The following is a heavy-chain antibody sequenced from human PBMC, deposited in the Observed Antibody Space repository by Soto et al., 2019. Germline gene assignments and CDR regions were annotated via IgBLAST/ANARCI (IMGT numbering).Heavy chain of an antibody. CDR2: IYYSGST. Sequence: QVQLQESGPGLVKPSQTLSLTCTVSGGSISSGDYYWSWLRQPPGKGLEWIGYIYYSGSTYYNPSLKSXXTXSXXTSKTQFSLKLSSVTAAHTAVYYCARADSFQYFDYWGQGTLVTVSS. V-gene: IGHV4-30-4*01. D-gene: IGHD3-3*01. J-gene: IGHJ4*02. CDR1: GGSISSGDYY. CDR3: ARADSFQYFDY.